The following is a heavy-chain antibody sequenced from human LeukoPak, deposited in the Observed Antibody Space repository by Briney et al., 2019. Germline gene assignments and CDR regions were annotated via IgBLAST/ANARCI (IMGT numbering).Heavy chain of an antibody. J-gene: IGHJ5*02. Sequence: ASVKVSCKASGYTFTNYGINWVRQAPGKGLEGVGWISAYNDNTNYAQKLQGRVTMTTDTSTSRTYIEVRSLRSDEPAVYCCARGCSSATCYHGIGWFDPWGQGTLVTVSS. V-gene: IGHV1-18*01. CDR3: ARGCSSATCYHGIGWFDP. D-gene: IGHD2-2*01. CDR1: GYTFTNYG. CDR2: ISAYNDNT.